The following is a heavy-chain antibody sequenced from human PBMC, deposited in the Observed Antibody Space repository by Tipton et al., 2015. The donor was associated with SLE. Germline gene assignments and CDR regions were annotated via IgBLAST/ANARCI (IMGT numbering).Heavy chain of an antibody. Sequence: AGLVKPSGTLSLTCSVSGDSTSLYFWTWIRQPPGKGLEWIGEIYHSGSTNYNPSLKSRVTISVDTSKNQFSLKLSSVTAADTAVYYCARGRRYDFWSGYYNPPTFDYWGQGTLVIVSS. V-gene: IGHV4-34*01. J-gene: IGHJ4*02. CDR2: IYHSGST. CDR3: ARGRRYDFWSGYYNPPTFDY. CDR1: GDSTSLYF. D-gene: IGHD3-3*01.